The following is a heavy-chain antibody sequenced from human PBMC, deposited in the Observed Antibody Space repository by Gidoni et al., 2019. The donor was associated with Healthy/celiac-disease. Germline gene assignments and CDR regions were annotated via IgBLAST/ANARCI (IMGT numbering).Heavy chain of an antibody. J-gene: IGHJ2*01. D-gene: IGHD3-3*01. V-gene: IGHV5-10-1*03. CDR3: ARHDRNTIFGVVTNWYFDL. Sequence: EVQLVQPGAEVKKTGESLSISCKGSGYSFTSYWTSWVRQMPGKGLEWLGRIDPSDSYTTYSPSFPGHVTISADKSISTAYLQWSSLKASDTAMYYCARHDRNTIFGVVTNWYFDLWGRGTLVPVSS. CDR1: GYSFTSYW. CDR2: IDPSDSYT.